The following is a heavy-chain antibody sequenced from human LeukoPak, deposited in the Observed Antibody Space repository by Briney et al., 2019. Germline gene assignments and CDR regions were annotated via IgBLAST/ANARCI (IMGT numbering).Heavy chain of an antibody. V-gene: IGHV3-48*03. D-gene: IGHD3-10*02. CDR2: ISQSGGTK. CDR1: EFSVGSNY. CDR3: AELGITMIGGV. J-gene: IGHJ6*04. Sequence: GGSLRLSCAASEFSVGSNYMTWVRQAPGKGLEWVSYISQSGGTKKYTDSVKGRFTISRDNAKNSLYLQLSSLRVEDMAVYYCAELGITMIGGVWGKGTTVTISS.